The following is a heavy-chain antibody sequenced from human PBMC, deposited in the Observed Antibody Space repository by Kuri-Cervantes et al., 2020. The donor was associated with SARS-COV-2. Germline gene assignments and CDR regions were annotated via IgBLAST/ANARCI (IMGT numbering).Heavy chain of an antibody. J-gene: IGHJ6*02. CDR1: GYTFPYRY. CDR3: ATTTGYCSGINCHSPPLYAMDV. D-gene: IGHD2-2*03. Sequence: SSVKVSCKASGYTFPYRYLHWVRQAPGQALEWMGWITPFNGKTYAQTFQDRVTITRDMSMSTIYMELSSLKSEDTATYYCATTTGYCSGINCHSPPLYAMDVWGQGTTVTVSS. CDR2: ITPFNGKT. V-gene: IGHV1-45*02.